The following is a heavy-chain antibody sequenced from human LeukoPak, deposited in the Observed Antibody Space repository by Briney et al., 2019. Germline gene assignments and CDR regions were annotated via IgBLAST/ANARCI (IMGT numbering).Heavy chain of an antibody. CDR1: GYTFTGYY. D-gene: IGHD5-18*01. Sequence: GASVKVSCKASGYTFTGYYMHWVRQAPGQGLEWMGWINPNSGGTNYAQKFQGRVTMTRDTSISTAYMELSRLRSDDTAVYYCAREGGYSYGGWFDPWGQGTLVTVSS. CDR2: INPNSGGT. V-gene: IGHV1-2*02. CDR3: AREGGYSYGGWFDP. J-gene: IGHJ5*02.